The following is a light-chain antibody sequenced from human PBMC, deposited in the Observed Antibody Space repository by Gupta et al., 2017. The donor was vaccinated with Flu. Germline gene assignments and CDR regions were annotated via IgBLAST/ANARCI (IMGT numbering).Light chain of an antibody. Sequence: DVQMTQSPSSLSASVGDRVTITCRASQSISTYLNWYQQKPGKAPKLLIYAASILQSGVPSRFSGSGSGTDFTLTISRLQPEDFETYYCQQTYSAPSSFGQGTKLEIK. V-gene: IGKV1-39*01. CDR3: QQTYSAPSS. J-gene: IGKJ2*04. CDR2: AAS. CDR1: QSISTY.